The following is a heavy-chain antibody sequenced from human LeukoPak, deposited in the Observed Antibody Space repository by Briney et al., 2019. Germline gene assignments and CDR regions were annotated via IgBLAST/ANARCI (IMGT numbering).Heavy chain of an antibody. Sequence: SETLSLTCTVSGGSISSGGYYWSWIRQHPGKGLEWIGYIYYSGSTYYNPSLKSRVTISVDTSKNQFSLKLSSVTAADTAVYYCARDQDYYDSRGYYPNWFDPWGQGTLVTVSS. CDR3: ARDQDYYDSRGYYPNWFDP. J-gene: IGHJ5*02. CDR1: GGSISSGGYY. V-gene: IGHV4-31*03. D-gene: IGHD3-22*01. CDR2: IYYSGST.